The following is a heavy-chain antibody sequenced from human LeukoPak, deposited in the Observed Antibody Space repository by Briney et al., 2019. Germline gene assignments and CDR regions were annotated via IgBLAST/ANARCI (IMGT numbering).Heavy chain of an antibody. V-gene: IGHV4-31*03. D-gene: IGHD1-26*01. CDR1: GASISSGSYF. CDR3: ARSRATVFDY. J-gene: IGHJ4*02. Sequence: SETLSLTCTVSGASISSGSYFWSWIRQHPGKGLEWIGYIYNSGSAYYNPSLKSRVIISVDTSKNQFSLKLRSVTAADTAVYYCARSRATVFDYWGQGTLVTVSS. CDR2: IYNSGSA.